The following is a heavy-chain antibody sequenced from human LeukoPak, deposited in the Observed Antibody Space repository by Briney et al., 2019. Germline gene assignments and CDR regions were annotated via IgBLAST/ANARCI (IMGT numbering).Heavy chain of an antibody. Sequence: GGSLRLSCAASGFTFNAYSMNWVRQAPGKGLEWVSSISSGNGDVYYAESVKGRFTISRDSAKNSLYLQMNSLRDEDTAVYFCARVQVAVQSVFDYFDYWGQGTLVTVSS. V-gene: IGHV3-21*01. J-gene: IGHJ4*02. CDR2: ISSGNGDV. CDR3: ARVQVAVQSVFDYFDY. D-gene: IGHD2-2*01. CDR1: GFTFNAYS.